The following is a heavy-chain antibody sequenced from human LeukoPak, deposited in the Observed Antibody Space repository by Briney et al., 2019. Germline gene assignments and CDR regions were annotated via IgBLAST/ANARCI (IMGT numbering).Heavy chain of an antibody. CDR2: ISPYNGNS. J-gene: IGHJ6*03. V-gene: IGHV1-18*01. Sequence: ASVKVSCKASGYNFTNFSVNLVRQAPGQGLEWMGWISPYNGNSNYAQKFQGRVTLTTDASRSAVSVELRSLRSDDTAIYYCARVIEGWSPLLFYYFYMDVWGKGTTVTVSS. CDR1: GYNFTNFS. D-gene: IGHD6-19*01. CDR3: ARVIEGWSPLLFYYFYMDV.